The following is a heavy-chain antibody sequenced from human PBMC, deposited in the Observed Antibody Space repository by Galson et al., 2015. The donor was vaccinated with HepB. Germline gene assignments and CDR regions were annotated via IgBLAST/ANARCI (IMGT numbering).Heavy chain of an antibody. D-gene: IGHD5-12*01. CDR1: GGSLSSRNYY. J-gene: IGHJ4*01. CDR2: INYSGFT. CDR3: ARHGGDIVATGGTDCFDN. V-gene: IGHV4-39*01. Sequence: LSLTCTVSGGSLSSRNYYWGWIRQPPGKGLEWIGSINYSGFTFYNLPLKSRVTLSVDTSKNQFSLKLSPVTAADTAVYYCARHGGDIVATGGTDCFDNWGHGTLVPVSS.